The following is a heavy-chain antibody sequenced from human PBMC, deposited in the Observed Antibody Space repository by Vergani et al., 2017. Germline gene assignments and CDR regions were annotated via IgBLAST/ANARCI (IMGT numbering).Heavy chain of an antibody. Sequence: QVQLVESGGGVVQPGRSLRLSCTSSGFTFSTYAMHWVRQAPGKGLEWVAIIYYDGSKKYYADSVKGRSTISRDNSRNTLDLLMSSLRAEDTDIYYCVREXSYCGSTTCRNPSYVYYYHMDVWGEGTTVTVSS. J-gene: IGHJ6*03. V-gene: IGHV3-33*01. CDR3: VREXSYCGSTTCRNPSYVYYYHMDV. CDR2: IYYDGSKK. CDR1: GFTFSTYA. D-gene: IGHD2-21*01.